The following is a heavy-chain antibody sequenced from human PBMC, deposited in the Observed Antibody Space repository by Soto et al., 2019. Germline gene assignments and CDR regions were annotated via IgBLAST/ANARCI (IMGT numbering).Heavy chain of an antibody. Sequence: EVQLVESGGGLVQPGGSLRLSCAASGFTFSSYSMNWVRQAPGKGLEWVSYISSSSSTIYYADSVKGRFTISRDNAKNSLSLQMNSLRDEDTAVYYCVGETDYDSSGIRLNWFDPWGQGTLVTVSS. D-gene: IGHD3-22*01. V-gene: IGHV3-48*02. CDR3: VGETDYDSSGIRLNWFDP. J-gene: IGHJ5*02. CDR1: GFTFSSYS. CDR2: ISSSSSTI.